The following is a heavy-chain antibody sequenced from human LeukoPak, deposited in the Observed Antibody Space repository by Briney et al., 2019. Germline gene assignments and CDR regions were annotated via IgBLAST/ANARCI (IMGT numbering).Heavy chain of an antibody. Sequence: NSGGSLGLSCAASGFTFNDYYMSWIRQAPGKGLEWLSYINIGGTNTHYADSVKGRFTISRDNAKKSLYLEMNNLRAEDTAVYYCATDGAGFDTWGQGVLVTVSS. V-gene: IGHV3-11*01. J-gene: IGHJ5*02. CDR2: INIGGTNT. CDR3: ATDGAGFDT. CDR1: GFTFNDYY.